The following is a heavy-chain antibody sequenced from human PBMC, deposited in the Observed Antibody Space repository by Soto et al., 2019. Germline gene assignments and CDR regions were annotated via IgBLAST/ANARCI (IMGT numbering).Heavy chain of an antibody. V-gene: IGHV1-2*02. Sequence: ASVKVSCKASGYSFTGYYIHWVRQAPGQGLEWMGWINPNSGGANYAQKLQGRVTMTTDTSTSTAYMELRSLRSDDTAAYYCARDPVTIFGVVIPNYYYYGMDVWGQGTTVTVSS. J-gene: IGHJ6*02. CDR3: ARDPVTIFGVVIPNYYYYGMDV. D-gene: IGHD3-3*01. CDR2: INPNSGGA. CDR1: GYSFTGYY.